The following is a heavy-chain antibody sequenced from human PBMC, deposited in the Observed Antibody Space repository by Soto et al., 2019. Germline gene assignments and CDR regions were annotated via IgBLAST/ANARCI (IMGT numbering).Heavy chain of an antibody. D-gene: IGHD2-2*01. V-gene: IGHV4-31*03. Sequence: SETLSLTCTVSGGSISSGGYYWSWIRQHPGKGLEWIGYIYYSGSTYYNPSLKSRVTISVDTSKNQFSLKLSSVTAADTAVYYCARDSRTGCSSTDCYMSWGRGSLVTVSS. CDR3: ARDSRTGCSSTDCYMS. CDR1: GGSISSGGYY. J-gene: IGHJ5*02. CDR2: IYYSGST.